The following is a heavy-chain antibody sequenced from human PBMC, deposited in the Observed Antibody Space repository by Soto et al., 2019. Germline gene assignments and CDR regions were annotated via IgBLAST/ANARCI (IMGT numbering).Heavy chain of an antibody. J-gene: IGHJ5*02. Sequence: QVQLVESGGGVVQPGRSLRLSCAASGFTFSSYAMHWVRQAPGKGLEWVAVISYDGSNKYYADSVKGRFTISRDNSKNALYLQMNSLRAEDTAVYYCARDSRLDSMGSWGQGTLVTVSS. CDR1: GFTFSSYA. CDR3: ARDSRLDSMGS. V-gene: IGHV3-30-3*01. D-gene: IGHD3-22*01. CDR2: ISYDGSNK.